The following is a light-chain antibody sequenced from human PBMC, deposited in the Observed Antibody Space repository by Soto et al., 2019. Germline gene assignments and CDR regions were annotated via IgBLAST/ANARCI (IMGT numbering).Light chain of an antibody. Sequence: QSVLTQPLSASGSPGQSVTISCTGTSSDVGGYNYVSWYQQHPGKAPKLMIYEVSKRPSGVPDRFSGSKSGNTASLTVSGLQAEDEADYYCSSYAASNNNVVFGGGTKLTVL. CDR2: EVS. CDR3: SSYAASNNNVV. CDR1: SSDVGGYNY. V-gene: IGLV2-8*01. J-gene: IGLJ2*01.